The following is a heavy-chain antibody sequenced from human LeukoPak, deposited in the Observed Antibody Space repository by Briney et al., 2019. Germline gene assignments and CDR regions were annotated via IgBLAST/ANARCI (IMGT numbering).Heavy chain of an antibody. J-gene: IGHJ6*03. Sequence: GGSLRLSCAASGFTFSSYDMTWVRQTPGKGLQWVALISRSGGTTYYADSVKGRFTISRDNSKNTLYLLMTSLRAEDTAEYYCAKRGGTESFYYYYYMDVWGKGTTVTVSS. CDR3: AKRGGTESFYYYYYMDV. CDR2: ISRSGGTT. D-gene: IGHD2-15*01. V-gene: IGHV3-23*01. CDR1: GFTFSSYD.